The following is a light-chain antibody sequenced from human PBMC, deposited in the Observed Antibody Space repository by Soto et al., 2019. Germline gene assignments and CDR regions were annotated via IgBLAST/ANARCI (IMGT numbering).Light chain of an antibody. CDR2: DVS. Sequence: QSVLNQPASLSGSPGQSITISCPGTSSDVGGYNYVSWYQQHPGKAPKLMIYDVSNRPSGVSNRFSGSKSGNTASLTISGLQAEDEADYYCSSYTSSSPYVFGTGTKVTVL. CDR1: SSDVGGYNY. J-gene: IGLJ1*01. CDR3: SSYTSSSPYV. V-gene: IGLV2-14*01.